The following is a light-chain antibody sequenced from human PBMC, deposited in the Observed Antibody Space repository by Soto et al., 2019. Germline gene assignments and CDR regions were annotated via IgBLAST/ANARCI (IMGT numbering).Light chain of an antibody. CDR2: DAS. J-gene: IGKJ2*01. CDR3: QQYNSYSYT. Sequence: DIQMTQSPSTLSAAVGDRVTITCRASQSISSWLAWYQQKPGKAPKLLIYDASSLGSGVPSRFSGSGSGTEFPLTISSLQPDDVATYYCQQYNSYSYTFGQGTKLEIK. V-gene: IGKV1-5*01. CDR1: QSISSW.